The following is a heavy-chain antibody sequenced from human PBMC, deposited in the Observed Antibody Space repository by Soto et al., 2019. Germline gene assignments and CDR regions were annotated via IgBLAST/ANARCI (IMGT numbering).Heavy chain of an antibody. Sequence: QVQLVQSGAEVKKPGASVKLSCKASGYTFTTFYIRWVRQAPGQGLEWMGIINPSGGSTSYAQKFQGRVTVTRDTSTGTVYMELSNLRSEDTAVYYCASLLDDYWGQGALVTVSS. CDR1: GYTFTTFY. CDR3: ASLLDDY. CDR2: INPSGGST. J-gene: IGHJ4*02. D-gene: IGHD1-1*01. V-gene: IGHV1-46*01.